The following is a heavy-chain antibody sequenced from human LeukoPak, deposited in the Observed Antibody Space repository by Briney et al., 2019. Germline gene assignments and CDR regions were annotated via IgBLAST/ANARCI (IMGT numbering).Heavy chain of an antibody. CDR2: IYTSGST. Sequence: SETLSLTCTVSGGSISSGSYFWSWIRQPAGKGLEWIGRIYTSGSTNYNPSLKSRVTISVDTSKNQFSLKLSSVTAADTAVYYCARVAAAAGISGVRNWFDPWGQGTLVTVSS. D-gene: IGHD6-13*01. J-gene: IGHJ5*02. V-gene: IGHV4-61*02. CDR1: GGSISSGSYF. CDR3: ARVAAAAGISGVRNWFDP.